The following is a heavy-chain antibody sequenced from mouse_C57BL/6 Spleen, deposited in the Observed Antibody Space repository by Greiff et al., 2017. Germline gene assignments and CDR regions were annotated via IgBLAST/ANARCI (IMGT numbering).Heavy chain of an antibody. J-gene: IGHJ3*01. Sequence: VQLQQPGAELVRPGSSVKLSCKASGYTFTSYWMHWVKQRPIQGLEWIGNIDTSDSETHYNQKFKDKATLTVDKSSSTAYMQLSSLTSEDSAVYYCARDRELAWFAYWGQGTLVTVSA. CDR3: ARDRELAWFAY. CDR1: GYTFTSYW. CDR2: IDTSDSET. V-gene: IGHV1-52*01. D-gene: IGHD4-1*01.